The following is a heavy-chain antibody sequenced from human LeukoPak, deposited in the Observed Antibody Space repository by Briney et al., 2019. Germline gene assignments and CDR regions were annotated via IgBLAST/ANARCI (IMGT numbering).Heavy chain of an antibody. D-gene: IGHD1-26*01. J-gene: IGHJ4*02. CDR3: ARDLPSTSNWEFDF. CDR1: GYTFTGCF. CDR2: INLNSGGT. Sequence: ASVKVSCKASGYTFTGCFMHWVRQAPGQGLEWMGRINLNSGGTYYAQNFQGRVTMTRDTSISTAYVELSRLTSDDTAMYYCARDLPSTSNWEFDFWGQGTLVTVSS. V-gene: IGHV1-2*06.